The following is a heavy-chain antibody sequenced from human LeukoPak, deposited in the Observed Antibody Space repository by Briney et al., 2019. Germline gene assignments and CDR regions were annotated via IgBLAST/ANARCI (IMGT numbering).Heavy chain of an antibody. D-gene: IGHD2-15*01. V-gene: IGHV4-30-2*01. J-gene: IGHJ4*02. CDR1: GVFISSGGFY. CDR3: TRSGGYCSGGRCYNFDS. Sequence: SETLSLTCSVSGVFISSGGFYWNWIRQPPGKGLEWIGYIDSETTHYNPSLKCRVTISVDRSKNQFSLRLASVTAADTAVFYCTRSGGYCSGGRCYNFDSWGQGTLVTVSS. CDR2: IDSETT.